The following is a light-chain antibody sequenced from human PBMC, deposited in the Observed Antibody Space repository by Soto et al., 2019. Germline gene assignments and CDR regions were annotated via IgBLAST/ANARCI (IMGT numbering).Light chain of an antibody. CDR1: QSISSW. V-gene: IGKV1-5*01. J-gene: IGKJ1*01. CDR3: QQYSTFWT. CDR2: DVS. Sequence: DIPMTQSPSTLSASVGDRVTIPCRASQSISSWLAWYQQKPGKAPKLLIYDVSSLESGVPSRFSGSGSGTEFTLTISSLQPDDSATYYCQQYSTFWTFGQGTKVDIK.